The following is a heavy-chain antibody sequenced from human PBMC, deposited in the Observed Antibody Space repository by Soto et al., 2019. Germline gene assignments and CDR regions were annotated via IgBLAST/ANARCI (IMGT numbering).Heavy chain of an antibody. D-gene: IGHD1-26*01. V-gene: IGHV4-30-4*01. Sequence: PSETLSLTCTVSGGSISSGDYYWSWIRQPPGKGLEWIGYIYYSGSTYYNPSLKSRLTISVDTSKNQFSLKLSSVTAADTAVYYCARPSGSYLYYFDYWGQGTLVTVSS. CDR3: ARPSGSYLYYFDY. J-gene: IGHJ4*02. CDR2: IYYSGST. CDR1: GGSISSGDYY.